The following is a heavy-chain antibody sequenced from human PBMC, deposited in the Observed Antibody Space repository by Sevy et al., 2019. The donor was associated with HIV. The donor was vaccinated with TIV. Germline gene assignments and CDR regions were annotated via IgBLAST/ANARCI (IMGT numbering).Heavy chain of an antibody. Sequence: GGSLRLSCAASGFTFSNYAMHWVRQAPGKGLEWVAVISYDGSNKYYADSVKVRFTISRDNFKNTLHLQTNSLRAEDTAVYYCARERALGYGDYDYYYYYGMDVWGQGTTVTVSS. CDR3: ARERALGYGDYDYYYYYGMDV. D-gene: IGHD4-17*01. CDR2: ISYDGSNK. V-gene: IGHV3-30-3*01. CDR1: GFTFSNYA. J-gene: IGHJ6*02.